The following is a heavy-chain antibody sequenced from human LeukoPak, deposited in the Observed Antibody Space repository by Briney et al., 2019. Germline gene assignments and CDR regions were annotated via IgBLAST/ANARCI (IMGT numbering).Heavy chain of an antibody. V-gene: IGHV4-59*01. CDR3: ARDTGDYGDAFDY. Sequence: PSETLSLTCTVSGGSIRSYYWSWNRQPPGKGLEWIGYIYYSGSTNYNPSLKSRVTIPVDTSKNQFSLKLSSVTAADTAVYYCARDTGDYGDAFDYWGQGTLVTVSS. CDR2: IYYSGST. D-gene: IGHD4-17*01. J-gene: IGHJ4*02. CDR1: GGSIRSYY.